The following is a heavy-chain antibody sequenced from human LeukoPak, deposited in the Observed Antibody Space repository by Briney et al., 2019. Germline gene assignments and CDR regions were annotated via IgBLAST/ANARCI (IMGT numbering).Heavy chain of an antibody. CDR2: IHHSGST. J-gene: IGHJ4*02. V-gene: IGHV4-38-2*01. CDR1: GYSISRGYH. CDR3: ARVNWNPDY. D-gene: IGHD1-1*01. Sequence: PSETLSLTCAVSGYSISRGYHWGWIRQPPGKGLEWIGSIHHSGSTYYNSSLKSRVTISVDTSKNQFSLKVSSVTAADTAVYYCARVNWNPDYWGQGTLVTASS.